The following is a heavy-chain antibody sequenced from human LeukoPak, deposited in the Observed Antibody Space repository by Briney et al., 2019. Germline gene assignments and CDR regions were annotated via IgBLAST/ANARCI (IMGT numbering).Heavy chain of an antibody. V-gene: IGHV1-46*01. CDR3: ARDTSPSTTVTTGDSWGWFDP. J-gene: IGHJ5*02. D-gene: IGHD4-11*01. CDR2: INPSGGRT. Sequence: ASVKVSCKASGYTFTRYYMHWVRQAPGQGLEWMGIINPSGGRTSYAQKLQGRVPMTRDMSTSTVYMELSSLRSEDTAVYYCARDTSPSTTVTTGDSWGWFDPWGQGTLVTVSS. CDR1: GYTFTRYY.